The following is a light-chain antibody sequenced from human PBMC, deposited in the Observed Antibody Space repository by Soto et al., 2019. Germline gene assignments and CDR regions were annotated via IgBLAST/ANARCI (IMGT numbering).Light chain of an antibody. CDR2: GNN. CDR3: QSYDSSLSGRV. V-gene: IGLV1-40*01. CDR1: SSNIGAGYD. Sequence: QSALTQPPSVSGAPGQRVTISCTGSSSNIGAGYDVHWYQQLPGTAPKLLIYGNNNRPSGVPDRFSGSKSGTSASLAITGLQAEDEADYYCQSYDSSLSGRVFGTGTKLTVL. J-gene: IGLJ1*01.